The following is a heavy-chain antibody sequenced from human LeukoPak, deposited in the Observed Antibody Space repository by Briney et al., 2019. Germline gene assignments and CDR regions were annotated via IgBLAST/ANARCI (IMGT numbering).Heavy chain of an antibody. CDR1: GYTFTSYY. CDR2: INPSGGST. D-gene: IGHD1-7*01. Sequence: ASVTVSCKASGYTFTSYYMHLVRQAPGQGLEWMGIINPSGGSTSYAQKFQGRVTMTRDTSTSTVYMELSSLRSEDTAVYYCARDLSNWNYGLDAFDIWGQGTMVTVSS. CDR3: ARDLSNWNYGLDAFDI. V-gene: IGHV1-46*03. J-gene: IGHJ3*02.